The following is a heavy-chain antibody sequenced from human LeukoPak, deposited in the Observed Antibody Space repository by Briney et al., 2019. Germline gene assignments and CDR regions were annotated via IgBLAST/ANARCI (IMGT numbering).Heavy chain of an antibody. CDR2: INPNSGGT. CDR3: AREGVRVTTGSWFDP. D-gene: IGHD4-11*01. Sequence: GASVKVSCKASGYTFTGYYMHWVRQAPGQGPEWMGWINPNSGGTNYAQKFQGRVTMTRDTSISTAYMELSRLRSDDTAVYYCAREGVRVTTGSWFDPWGQGTLVTVSS. J-gene: IGHJ5*02. CDR1: GYTFTGYY. V-gene: IGHV1-2*02.